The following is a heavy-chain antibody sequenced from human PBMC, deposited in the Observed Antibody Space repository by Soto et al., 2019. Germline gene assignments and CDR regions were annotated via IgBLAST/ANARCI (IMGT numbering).Heavy chain of an antibody. CDR3: AREREVVPAASPYYFDY. D-gene: IGHD2-2*01. Sequence: QVQLQQWGAGLLKPSETLSLTCAVYGGSFSGYYWSWIRQPPGKGLEWIGEINHSGSTNYNPSLNSRFTISVDTSNNQFSLKLSSVTAADTAVYYCAREREVVPAASPYYFDYWGQGTLVTVSS. V-gene: IGHV4-34*01. CDR2: INHSGST. CDR1: GGSFSGYY. J-gene: IGHJ4*02.